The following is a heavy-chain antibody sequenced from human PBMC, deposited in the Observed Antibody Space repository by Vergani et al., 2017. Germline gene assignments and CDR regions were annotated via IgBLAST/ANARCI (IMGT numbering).Heavy chain of an antibody. CDR2: INHSGST. J-gene: IGHJ3*02. CDR3: ARGRSYDYVWGSYRLYAFDI. Sequence: QVQLQQWGAGRLKPSETLSLTCAVYGGSFSGYYWSWIRKPPGKGLEWIGEINHSGSTNYNPSLKSRVTISVDTAKNQCSLKLSSVTAADTAVYYCARGRSYDYVWGSYRLYAFDIWGQGTMVTVSS. CDR1: GGSFSGYY. D-gene: IGHD3-16*02. V-gene: IGHV4-34*01.